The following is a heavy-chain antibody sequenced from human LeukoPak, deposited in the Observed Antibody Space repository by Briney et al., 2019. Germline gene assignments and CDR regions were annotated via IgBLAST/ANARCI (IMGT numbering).Heavy chain of an antibody. D-gene: IGHD3-10*01. CDR3: ARGLSGRLDI. Sequence: PGGSLRLSCAASGFTFSSYSMNWVCQAPGKGLEWVSSISSSSSYIYYADSVKGRFTISRDNAKNSLYLQMNSLRAEDTAVYYCARGLSGRLDIWGQGTMVTVSS. CDR2: ISSSSSYI. V-gene: IGHV3-21*01. J-gene: IGHJ3*02. CDR1: GFTFSSYS.